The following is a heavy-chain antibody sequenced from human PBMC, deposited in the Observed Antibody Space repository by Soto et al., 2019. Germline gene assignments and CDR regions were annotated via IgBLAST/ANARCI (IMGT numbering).Heavy chain of an antibody. J-gene: IGHJ6*02. CDR3: ARVRCSSTSCPGYYYYGMDV. V-gene: IGHV3-30-3*01. D-gene: IGHD2-2*01. CDR2: ISYDGSNK. CDR1: GFTFSSYA. Sequence: GGSLRLSCAASGFTFSSYAMHWVRQAPGKGLEWVAVISYDGSNKYYADSVKGRFTISRDNSKNTLYLQMNSLRAEDTAVYYCARVRCSSTSCPGYYYYGMDVWGQGTTVTVSS.